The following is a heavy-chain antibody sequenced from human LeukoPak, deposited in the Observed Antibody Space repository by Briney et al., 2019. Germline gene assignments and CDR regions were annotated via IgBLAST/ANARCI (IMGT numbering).Heavy chain of an antibody. CDR3: AGGDRDPFDY. V-gene: IGHV3-23*01. CDR2: ISGSGGST. Sequence: GGSLRLSCAASGFTFSSYAMSWVRQAPGKGLEWVSTISGSGGSTYYADSVKGRFTISRDNSKNTLYLQLNSLTAEDTAAYYCAGGDRDPFDYWGQGTLVTVSS. D-gene: IGHD2-21*02. J-gene: IGHJ4*02. CDR1: GFTFSSYA.